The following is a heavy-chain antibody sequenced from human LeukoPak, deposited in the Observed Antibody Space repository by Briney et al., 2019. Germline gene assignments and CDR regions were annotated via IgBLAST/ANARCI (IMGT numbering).Heavy chain of an antibody. CDR3: ARAVYYDILTGYAQGYYYGMDV. D-gene: IGHD3-9*01. V-gene: IGHV4-59*01. CDR1: GGSISSYY. J-gene: IGHJ6*02. CDR2: IYYSGST. Sequence: SETLSLTCTVSGGSISSYYWSWLRQPPGKGLEWVGYIYYSGSTNYNPSLKSRVTISVDTSKNQFSLKLSSVTAADTAVYYCARAVYYDILTGYAQGYYYGMDVWGQGTTVTVSS.